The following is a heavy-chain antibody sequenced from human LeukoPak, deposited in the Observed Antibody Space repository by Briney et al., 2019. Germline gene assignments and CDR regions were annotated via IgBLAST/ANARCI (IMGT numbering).Heavy chain of an antibody. D-gene: IGHD2-21*02. J-gene: IGHJ5*02. CDR3: ARETVTAFDP. Sequence: SETLSLTCTVSGGSISSYYWSWIRQPPGKGLEWIGYIYYSGSTNYNPSLKSRITMSVDTSKNQLYLKLSSVTAADTAVYYCARETVTAFDPWGQGTLVTVSS. CDR1: GGSISSYY. CDR2: IYYSGST. V-gene: IGHV4-59*08.